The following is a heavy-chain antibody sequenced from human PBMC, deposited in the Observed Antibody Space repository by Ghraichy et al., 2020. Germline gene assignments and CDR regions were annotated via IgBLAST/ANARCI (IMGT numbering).Heavy chain of an antibody. CDR1: GYTFTSYY. CDR3: ARDLSIVGATTGYYYYGMDV. V-gene: IGHV1-46*01. Sequence: ASVKVSCKASGYTFTSYYMHWVRQAPGQGLEWMGIINPSGGSTSYAQKFQGRVTMTRDTSTSTVYMELSSLRSEDTAVYYCARDLSIVGATTGYYYYGMDVWGQGTTVTVSS. J-gene: IGHJ6*02. CDR2: INPSGGST. D-gene: IGHD1-26*01.